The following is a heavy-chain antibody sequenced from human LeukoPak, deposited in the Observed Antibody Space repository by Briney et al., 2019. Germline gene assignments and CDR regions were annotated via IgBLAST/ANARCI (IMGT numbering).Heavy chain of an antibody. V-gene: IGHV3-53*01. CDR3: ASMTYYDFWSGYYPY. D-gene: IGHD3-3*01. CDR1: GFPSSSNY. CDR2: IYSGGST. Sequence: GGSLSLSCAASGFPSSSNYMSWVGQAPGKGLEGVPVIYSGGSTYYADSVKGRFTISRDNSKNTLYLQMNSLRAEDTAVYYCASMTYYDFWSGYYPYWGQGTLVTVSS. J-gene: IGHJ4*02.